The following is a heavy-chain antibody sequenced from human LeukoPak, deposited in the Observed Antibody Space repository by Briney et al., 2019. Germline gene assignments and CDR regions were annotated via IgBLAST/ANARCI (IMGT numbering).Heavy chain of an antibody. CDR2: IRSKANSYAT. CDR1: GFTFSGSA. V-gene: IGHV3-73*01. Sequence: PGGSLRLSCAASGFTFSGSAMHWVRQASGKGLEWVGRIRSKANSYATAYAASVKGRVTISRDDSKNTAYLQMNSLKTEDTAVYYCTRHDDVVVPENWFDPWGQGTLVTVSS. CDR3: TRHDDVVVPENWFDP. J-gene: IGHJ5*02. D-gene: IGHD2-2*01.